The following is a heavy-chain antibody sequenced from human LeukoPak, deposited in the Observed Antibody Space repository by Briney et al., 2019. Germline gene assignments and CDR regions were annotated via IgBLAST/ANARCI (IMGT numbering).Heavy chain of an antibody. CDR1: GFTFRYSG. D-gene: IGHD3-22*01. V-gene: IGHV3-23*01. CDR3: ARLQGAISMIVGEYFDY. Sequence: GGSLGLSCAASGFTFRYSGMSWVRQAPGKGLEWVSSDSGTGGSTYYADSVKGRFTISRDNSKNTLYLQMNSLRAEDTAVYYCARLQGAISMIVGEYFDYWGQGTLVTVSS. J-gene: IGHJ4*02. CDR2: DSGTGGST.